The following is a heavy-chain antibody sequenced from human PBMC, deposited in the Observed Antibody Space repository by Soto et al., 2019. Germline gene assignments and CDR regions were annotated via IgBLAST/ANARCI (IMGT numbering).Heavy chain of an antibody. CDR2: INPNSGGT. D-gene: IGHD3-3*01. Sequence: ASVKVSCKASGYTFTGYYMHWVRQAPGQGLEWMGWINPNSGGTNYAQKFQGWVTMTRDTSISTAYMELSRLRSDDTAVYYCARGDYLYYDFWSGYYTENYYYGMDVWGQGTTVTV. CDR1: GYTFTGYY. CDR3: ARGDYLYYDFWSGYYTENYYYGMDV. J-gene: IGHJ6*02. V-gene: IGHV1-2*04.